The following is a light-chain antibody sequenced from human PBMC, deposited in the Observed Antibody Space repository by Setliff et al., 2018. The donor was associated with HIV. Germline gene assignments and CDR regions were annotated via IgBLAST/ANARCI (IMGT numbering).Light chain of an antibody. CDR1: SSDVGSYNY. J-gene: IGLJ2*01. CDR3: CSYAGSYTPVI. V-gene: IGLV2-11*01. Sequence: QSALTQPRSVSGSPGQSVTISCTGTSSDVGSYNYVSWYQQHPGKAPKLMMYDVTKRPSGVPDRFSGSKSGNTASLTISGLQAEDEADYYCCSYAGSYTPVIFGGGTKVTVL. CDR2: DVT.